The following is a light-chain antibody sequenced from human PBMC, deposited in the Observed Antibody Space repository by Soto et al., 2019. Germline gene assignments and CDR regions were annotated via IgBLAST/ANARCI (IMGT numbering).Light chain of an antibody. J-gene: IGKJ1*01. CDR1: QGISNY. CDR3: QNYNSGPRK. V-gene: IGKV1-27*01. Sequence: DIQMTQSPSSLSASVGDRVTITCRASQGISNYLAWYQQKPGKVPKLLIYAASTLQSVVPSRFSGSGSGTDFTLTISSLQPDDVSTYYCQNYNSGPRKFGQGTKVEIK. CDR2: AAS.